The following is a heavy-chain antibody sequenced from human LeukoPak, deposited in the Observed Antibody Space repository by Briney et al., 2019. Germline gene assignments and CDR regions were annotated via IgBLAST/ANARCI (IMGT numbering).Heavy chain of an antibody. J-gene: IGHJ4*02. CDR1: GYRFNAYW. Sequence: GESLKISCKGSGYRFNAYWIAWVRQMPGKGLELMGIIYPGDSDTRYSPSFQGQVTISADKSITTAYLQWSSLKASDTAMYYCARQGYSYAPFDYWGQGTLVTVSS. D-gene: IGHD5-18*01. V-gene: IGHV5-51*01. CDR3: ARQGYSYAPFDY. CDR2: IYPGDSDT.